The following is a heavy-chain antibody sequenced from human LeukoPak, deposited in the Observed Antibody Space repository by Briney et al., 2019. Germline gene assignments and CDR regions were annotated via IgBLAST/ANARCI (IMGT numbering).Heavy chain of an antibody. J-gene: IGHJ1*01. CDR3: ATADDYGDYGGY. Sequence: ASVKVSSKVSGYTLTELSMHWVRQAPGKGLEWMGGFDPEDGETIYAQKFQGRVTMTEDTSTDTAYMELSSLRSEDTAVYYCATADDYGDYGGYWGQGTLVTVSS. CDR2: FDPEDGET. V-gene: IGHV1-24*01. CDR1: GYTLTELS. D-gene: IGHD4-17*01.